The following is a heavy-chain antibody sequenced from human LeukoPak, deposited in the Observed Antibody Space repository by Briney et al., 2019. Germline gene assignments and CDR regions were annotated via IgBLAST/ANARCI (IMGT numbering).Heavy chain of an antibody. D-gene: IGHD2-15*01. J-gene: IGHJ4*02. Sequence: SEALSLTCTVSGGSISSSSYYWGWIRQPPGKGLEWIGSIYYSGSTYYNPSLKSRVTISVDTSKNQFSLKLSSVTAADTAVHYCARDQGGMHYFDYWGQGTLVTVSS. CDR2: IYYSGST. CDR3: ARDQGGMHYFDY. V-gene: IGHV4-39*02. CDR1: GGSISSSSYY.